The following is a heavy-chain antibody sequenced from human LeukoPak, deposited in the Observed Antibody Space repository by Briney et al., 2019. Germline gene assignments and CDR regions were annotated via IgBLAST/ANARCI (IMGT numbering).Heavy chain of an antibody. Sequence: VASVKVSCRASGYSLTGYHMHWVRQAPGQGLEWMGRINPNSGDTNYAQKFQGRVTMTRDTSISTAYMELSRLRSDDTAVYYCARERAMVDYWGQGTLVTVSS. CDR2: INPNSGDT. CDR3: ARERAMVDY. V-gene: IGHV1-2*06. D-gene: IGHD5-18*01. CDR1: GYSLTGYH. J-gene: IGHJ4*02.